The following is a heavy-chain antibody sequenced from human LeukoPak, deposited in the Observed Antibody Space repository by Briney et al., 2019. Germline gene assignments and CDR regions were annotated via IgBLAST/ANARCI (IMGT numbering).Heavy chain of an antibody. D-gene: IGHD2-15*01. CDR1: GCSISSGGYY. CDR2: IYYSGST. Sequence: SQTLSLTCTVSGCSISSGGYYCSWIRQHPGKGLEWIGYIYYSGSTYYDPSLKSRVTISVDTSKNQFSLKLSSVTAADTAVYYCARVRYCSGGSCYSPYYYYYMDVWGKGTTVAVSS. CDR3: ARVRYCSGGSCYSPYYYYYMDV. J-gene: IGHJ6*03. V-gene: IGHV4-31*03.